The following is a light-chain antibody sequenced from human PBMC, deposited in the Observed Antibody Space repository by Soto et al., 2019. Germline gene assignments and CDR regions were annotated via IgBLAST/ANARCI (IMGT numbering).Light chain of an antibody. V-gene: IGKV4-1*01. Sequence: DIVMTQSPDSLAVSLGERATINCKSSQSVLYSINNEHSLAWYQQKPGQPPKLLIFWASTRESGVPDRFSGSGSQTDFTLTISSLQAEDVAVYYCQQHFSPPWTFGQGTKVEIK. J-gene: IGKJ1*01. CDR3: QQHFSPPWT. CDR1: QSVLYSINNEHS. CDR2: WAS.